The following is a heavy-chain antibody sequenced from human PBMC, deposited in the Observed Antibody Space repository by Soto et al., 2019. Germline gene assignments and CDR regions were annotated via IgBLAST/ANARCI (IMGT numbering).Heavy chain of an antibody. D-gene: IGHD1-26*01. Sequence: QVQLVQSGAEVKKPGASVKVSCKASGYTFTSYDINWVRQATGQGLEWMGWKNPNSGNTGYAQKFQGRVTMTRNTSISTAYMELTSLRSEDSAVYYCARETSGSYRLDYWGQGTLVTVSS. V-gene: IGHV1-8*01. J-gene: IGHJ4*02. CDR3: ARETSGSYRLDY. CDR1: GYTFTSYD. CDR2: KNPNSGNT.